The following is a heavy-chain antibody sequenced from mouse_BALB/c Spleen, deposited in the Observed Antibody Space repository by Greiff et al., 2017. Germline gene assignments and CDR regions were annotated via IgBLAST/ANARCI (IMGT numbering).Heavy chain of an antibody. CDR1: GYTFTSYY. J-gene: IGHJ2*01. CDR3: TRGISLDY. Sequence: QVQLQQPGAELVKPGASVKLSCKASGYTFTSYYMYWVKQRPGQGLEWIGGINPSNGGTNFTEKFKSKATLTVDKSSSTAYMQLSSLTSEDSAVYYCTRGISLDYWGQGTTLTVSS. CDR2: INPSNGGT. V-gene: IGHV1S81*02.